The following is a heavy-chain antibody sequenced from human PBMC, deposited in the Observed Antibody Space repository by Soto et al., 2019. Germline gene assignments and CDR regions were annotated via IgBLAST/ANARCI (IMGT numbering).Heavy chain of an antibody. J-gene: IGHJ3*02. D-gene: IGHD4-17*01. CDR2: LNAGGDNT. CDR3: AHPRGYGVFDAYDI. Sequence: SGGSLRLSCAASGFTFDDYAMSWVRQAPGKGLEWVSALNAGGDNTYYADSVKGRFTISRDNSMSALYLQMNSLRIEDTAVYYCAHPRGYGVFDAYDIWGQGTTVTVSS. CDR1: GFTFDDYA. V-gene: IGHV3-23*01.